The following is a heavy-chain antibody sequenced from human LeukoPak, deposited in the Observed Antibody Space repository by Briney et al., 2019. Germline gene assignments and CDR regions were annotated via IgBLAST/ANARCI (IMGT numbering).Heavy chain of an antibody. CDR3: ARGTGQLLIGAFDI. D-gene: IGHD2-2*01. CDR1: GFTFSSYA. CDR2: ISYDGSNK. J-gene: IGHJ3*02. Sequence: GGALRLSCAASGFTFSSYAMHWVRQAPGKGLEGVAVISYDGSNKYYADSVKGRFTISRDNSKNTLNLQMNSLRAEDTAVYYCARGTGQLLIGAFDIWGQGTMVTVSS. V-gene: IGHV3-30*04.